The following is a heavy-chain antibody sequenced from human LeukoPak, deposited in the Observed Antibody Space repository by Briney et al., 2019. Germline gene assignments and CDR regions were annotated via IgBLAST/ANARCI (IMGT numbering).Heavy chain of an antibody. D-gene: IGHD5-18*01. V-gene: IGHV3-7*05. CDR2: IKQDGSEK. Sequence: GGSLRLSCAASVFPFSSYWMSWVRQGPGKGLEWVANIKQDGSEKYYVESVKDRFTISREDAKNSLCLQMNSLRAEDTAVYYCARDDRYTSWNWGQGTLVTVSS. CDR1: VFPFSSYW. CDR3: ARDDRYTSWN. J-gene: IGHJ4*02.